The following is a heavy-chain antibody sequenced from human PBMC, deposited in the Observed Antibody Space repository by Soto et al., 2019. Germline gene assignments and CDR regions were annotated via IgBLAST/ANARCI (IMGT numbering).Heavy chain of an antibody. Sequence: EVQLLESGGGLVQPGGSLRLSCAAPGFTFSSYAMSWVRQAPGKGLEWVSSISGSGGSTYYADSVKGRFSISRDNPKNTLYLQMNSLRAEDTAVYYCAKLGGGCNSVGAFDIWGQGTMVTVSS. CDR2: ISGSGGST. CDR3: AKLGGGCNSVGAFDI. CDR1: GFTFSSYA. D-gene: IGHD4-4*01. V-gene: IGHV3-23*01. J-gene: IGHJ3*02.